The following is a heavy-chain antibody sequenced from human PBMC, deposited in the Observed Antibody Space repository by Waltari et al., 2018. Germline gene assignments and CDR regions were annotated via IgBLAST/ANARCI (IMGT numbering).Heavy chain of an antibody. J-gene: IGHJ5*02. CDR3: ARAGVVAWKWWFDP. Sequence: QVQLQQSGPGLVKPSQNLSLTCAISGDTVSSNSAAWHWFRQSPSIGLEWLGRTYYRSKWYNDYAVSVKSRITINPDTSKNQFSLQLNSVTPEDTAVYYCARAGVVAWKWWFDPWGQGTLVTVSS. V-gene: IGHV6-1*01. CDR2: TYYRSKWYN. D-gene: IGHD2-21*01. CDR1: GDTVSSNSAA.